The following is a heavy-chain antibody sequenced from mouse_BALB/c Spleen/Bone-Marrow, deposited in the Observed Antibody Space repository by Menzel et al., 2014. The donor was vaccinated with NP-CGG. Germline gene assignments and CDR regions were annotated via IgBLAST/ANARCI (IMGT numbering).Heavy chain of an antibody. Sequence: EVNLVESGGGLVQPGGSLKLSCAASGFDFSRYWMSWVRRAPGKGLEWIGEINPDSSTINYTPSLKDKFIISRDNAKNTLYLQMRKVRSEDTALYYCARQGYYGYSDYWGQGTTLTVSS. CDR3: ARQGYYGYSDY. V-gene: IGHV4-1*02. CDR2: INPDSSTI. J-gene: IGHJ2*01. D-gene: IGHD1-2*01. CDR1: GFDFSRYW.